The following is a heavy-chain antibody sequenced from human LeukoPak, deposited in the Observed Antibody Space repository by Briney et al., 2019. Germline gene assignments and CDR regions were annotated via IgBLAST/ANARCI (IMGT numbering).Heavy chain of an antibody. Sequence: PGGSLRLSCAASGFTFSSYWMHWVRQAPGKGLVRVSRINSDGSSTSYADSMKGRFTISRDNAKNTLYLQMNSLRAEDTAVYYCARDVLDGPDAFDIWGQGTMVTVSS. CDR1: GFTFSSYW. CDR2: INSDGSST. V-gene: IGHV3-74*01. J-gene: IGHJ3*02. CDR3: ARDVLDGPDAFDI. D-gene: IGHD4/OR15-4a*01.